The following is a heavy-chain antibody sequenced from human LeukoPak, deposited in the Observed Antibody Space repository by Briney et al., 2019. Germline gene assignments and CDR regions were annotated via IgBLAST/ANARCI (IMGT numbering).Heavy chain of an antibody. J-gene: IGHJ4*02. CDR1: GFTSSSYW. Sequence: PGGSLRLSCAASGFTSSSYWMSWVRQAPGKGLEWVANIKQDGSEKYYVDSVKGRFTISRDNAKNSLYLQMNSLRAEDTAVYYCARDRYGDYDYWGQGTLVTVSS. V-gene: IGHV3-7*03. D-gene: IGHD4-17*01. CDR3: ARDRYGDYDY. CDR2: IKQDGSEK.